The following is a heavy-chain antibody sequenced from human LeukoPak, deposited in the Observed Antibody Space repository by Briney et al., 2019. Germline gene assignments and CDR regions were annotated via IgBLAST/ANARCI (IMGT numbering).Heavy chain of an antibody. V-gene: IGHV1-18*04. Sequence: EASVKVSCKASGYTFTGYYMHWVRQAPGQGLEWMGWISAFNGNTNYAQKLQGRVTMTTDTSTNTAYMELRSLISDDTAVYYCARAAIAAGTTRYFQHWGQGSLVTVSP. J-gene: IGHJ1*01. CDR1: GYTFTGYY. CDR3: ARAAIAAGTTRYFQH. CDR2: ISAFNGNT. D-gene: IGHD6-13*01.